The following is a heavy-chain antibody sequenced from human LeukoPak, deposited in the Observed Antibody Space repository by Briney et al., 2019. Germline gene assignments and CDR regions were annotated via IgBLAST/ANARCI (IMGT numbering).Heavy chain of an antibody. Sequence: SETLSLTCTVSGGSISSGDYYWSWTRQPPGKGLDWIGYIYYSGTTYYNPSLKSRVTISVDTSRDQFSLKLSSVTAADTAVYYCARCYYGSGPNYFDYWGQGTLVTVSS. D-gene: IGHD3-10*01. J-gene: IGHJ4*02. CDR2: IYYSGTT. CDR3: ARCYYGSGPNYFDY. CDR1: GGSISSGDYY. V-gene: IGHV4-30-4*08.